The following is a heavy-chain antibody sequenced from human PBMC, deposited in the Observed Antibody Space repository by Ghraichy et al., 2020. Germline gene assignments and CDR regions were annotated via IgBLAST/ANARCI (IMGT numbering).Heavy chain of an antibody. CDR2: MSGSGGST. CDR1: EFTFSSYA. Sequence: SCAASEFTFSSYAMSWVRQAPGKGLEWVSAMSGSGGSTYYADSVKGRFTISRDISKNTLYLQMNSLRAEDTAVYYCTSMVRGLIITACFDYWGQGTLVTVSS. D-gene: IGHD3-10*01. V-gene: IGHV3-23*01. CDR3: TSMVRGLIITACFDY. J-gene: IGHJ4*02.